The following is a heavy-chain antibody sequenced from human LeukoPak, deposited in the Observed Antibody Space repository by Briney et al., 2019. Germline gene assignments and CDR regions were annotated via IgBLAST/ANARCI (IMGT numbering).Heavy chain of an antibody. CDR1: GYTFTGYY. V-gene: IGHV1-2*06. CDR3: ARARNYCSGGSCYYFDS. D-gene: IGHD2-15*01. CDR2: INPNSGGT. J-gene: IGHJ4*02. Sequence: ASVKVSCKASGYTFTGYYMHWARQAPGQGLEWMGRINPNSGGTNYAQKFQGRVTMTRDTSISTAYMELSRLRSDDTAVYYCARARNYCSGGSCYYFDSWGQGTLVTVSS.